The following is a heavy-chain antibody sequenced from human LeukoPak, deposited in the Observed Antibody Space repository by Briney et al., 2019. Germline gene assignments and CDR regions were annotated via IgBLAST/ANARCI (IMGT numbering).Heavy chain of an antibody. CDR3: ARALGESSRGRYRDY. Sequence: GGSLRLSCAVAGFTFSGYDMCWVRQAPGKGLEWVASVSNTGVKTKYADSVKGRFTISRDSSKNTLYLQVDSLRAEDTALYYCARALGESSRGRYRDYWGQGTLVTVSS. D-gene: IGHD2-15*01. CDR1: GFTFSGYD. J-gene: IGHJ4*02. CDR2: VSNTGVKT. V-gene: IGHV3-23*01.